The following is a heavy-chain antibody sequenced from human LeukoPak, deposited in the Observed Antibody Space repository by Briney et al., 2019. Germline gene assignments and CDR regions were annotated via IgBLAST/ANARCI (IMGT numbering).Heavy chain of an antibody. CDR2: LTGSGGST. D-gene: IGHD2-2*01. V-gene: IGHV3-23*01. CDR3: AKDLTPAAY. Sequence: GGSLRLSCGASGFTFRSSSMSWVRQAPGKGLEWVSALTGSGGSTYYADSVKGRFAISRDNSKKTLFLQMNSLRAEDTAVYYCAKDLTPAAYWGQGTLVTVSS. CDR1: GFTFRSSS. J-gene: IGHJ4*02.